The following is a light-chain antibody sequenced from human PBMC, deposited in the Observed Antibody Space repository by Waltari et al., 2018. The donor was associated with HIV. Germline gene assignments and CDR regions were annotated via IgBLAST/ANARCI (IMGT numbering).Light chain of an antibody. Sequence: SYELTQPPSVSVSPGQTVSITCSGEKMGNKYTSWYQQKPGQSPVLVIYQDTKRASGIPERFSGSNSGNTATLSISGTQAMDEADFYCQAWDGSTAHVVFGGGTKLTVL. V-gene: IGLV3-1*01. CDR2: QDT. J-gene: IGLJ2*01. CDR3: QAWDGSTAHVV. CDR1: KMGNKY.